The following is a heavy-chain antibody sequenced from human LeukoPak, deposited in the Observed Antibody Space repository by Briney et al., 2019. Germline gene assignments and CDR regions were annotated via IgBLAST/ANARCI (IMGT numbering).Heavy chain of an antibody. Sequence: GGSLGLSCAASGFTFSSYAVSWVRQAPGKGLEWVSAISGSGGSTYYADSVKGRFTISRDNSKNTLYLQMNSLRAEDTAVYYCAKGRGYSYGFYYFDYWGQGTLVTVSS. D-gene: IGHD5-18*01. CDR2: ISGSGGST. CDR1: GFTFSSYA. J-gene: IGHJ4*02. CDR3: AKGRGYSYGFYYFDY. V-gene: IGHV3-23*01.